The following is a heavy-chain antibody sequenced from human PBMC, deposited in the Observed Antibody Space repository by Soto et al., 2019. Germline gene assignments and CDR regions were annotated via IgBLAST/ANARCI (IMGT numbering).Heavy chain of an antibody. J-gene: IGHJ4*02. CDR2: ISYDGSNK. D-gene: IGHD3-22*01. V-gene: IGHV3-30*18. CDR1: GFTFSSYG. CDR3: AKDALRLVVVAYSGLTCYY. Sequence: QVQLVESGGGVVQPGRSLRLSCAASGFTFSSYGMHWVRQAPGKGLEWVAVISYDGSNKYYADSVKGRFTISRDNSKNTQYQQVNGLRDHDTAVYYCAKDALRLVVVAYSGLTCYYWGQGTLVTVSS.